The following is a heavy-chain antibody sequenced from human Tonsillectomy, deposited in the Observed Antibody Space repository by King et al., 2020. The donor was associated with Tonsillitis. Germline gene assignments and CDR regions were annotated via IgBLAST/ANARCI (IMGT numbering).Heavy chain of an antibody. CDR2: IYSGGSST. J-gene: IGHJ4*01. V-gene: IGHV3-23*03. CDR3: AKAVVGVTTDGVDY. D-gene: IGHD3-22*01. Sequence: EVQLVESGGGLVQPGGSLRLSCAASGFTFSNYAMSWVRQAPGKGLEWVSVIYSGGSSTYYADSVKGRFTISRENSKKTLYLQMNSLRAEDTAVYYCAKAVVGVTTDGVDYWGHETLVTVSS. CDR1: GFTFSNYA.